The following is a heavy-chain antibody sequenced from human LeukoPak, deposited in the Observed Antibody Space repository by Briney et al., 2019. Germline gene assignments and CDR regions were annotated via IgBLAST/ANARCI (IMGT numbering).Heavy chain of an antibody. CDR2: INHSGST. D-gene: IGHD1-26*01. CDR3: ASTGYRGGCFDP. V-gene: IGHV4-34*01. CDR1: GGSFSGYY. J-gene: IGHJ5*02. Sequence: PSETLSLTCAVYGGSFSGYYWSWIRQPPGKGLEWIGEINHSGSTNYNPSLKSRVTISVDTSKNQFSLKLSSVTAADTAVYYCASTGYRGGCFDPWGQGTLVTVSS.